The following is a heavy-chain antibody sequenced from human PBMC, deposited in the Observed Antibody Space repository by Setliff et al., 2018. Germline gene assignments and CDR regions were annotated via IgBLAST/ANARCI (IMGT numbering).Heavy chain of an antibody. CDR3: ARLSWIGLRYYGLDV. V-gene: IGHV4-59*01. Sequence: SETLSLTCNVSGVSISSYYWSWIRQPPGKGLESIGYIQKSGSTNYNPSLMSRVSISVDTSKNQFSLKLRSVTAADTAVYYCARLSWIGLRYYGLDVWGQGTTVTVSS. CDR2: IQKSGST. J-gene: IGHJ6*02. CDR1: GVSISSYY. D-gene: IGHD3-3*01.